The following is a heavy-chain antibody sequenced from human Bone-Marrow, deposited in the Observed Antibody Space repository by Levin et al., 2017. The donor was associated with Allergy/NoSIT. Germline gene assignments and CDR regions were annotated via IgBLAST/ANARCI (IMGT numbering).Heavy chain of an antibody. V-gene: IGHV4-39*01. CDR3: ARHLGIMVVPTTRGYFDP. CDR2: ISHTGTT. J-gene: IGHJ5*02. CDR1: GDSFSSDGSY. Sequence: SQTLSLTCSVSGDSFSSDGSYWGWIRQPPGKGLEWIGTISHTGTTYSNASLKSRVKISVDTAKKEFSLNLSSVTAADTAVYYCARHLGIMVVPTTRGYFDPWGQGKLVTVFS. D-gene: IGHD2-15*01.